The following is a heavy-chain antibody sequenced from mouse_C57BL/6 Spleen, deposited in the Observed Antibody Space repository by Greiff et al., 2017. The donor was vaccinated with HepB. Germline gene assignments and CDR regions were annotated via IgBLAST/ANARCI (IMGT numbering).Heavy chain of an antibody. J-gene: IGHJ2*01. CDR2: ISDGGSYT. CDR3: ARDRTGTNYFDY. CDR1: GFTFSSYA. D-gene: IGHD4-1*01. Sequence: EVQLVESGGGLVKPGGSLKLSCAASGFTFSSYAMSWVRQTPEKRLEWVATISDGGSYTYYPDNVKGRFTISRDNAKNNLYLQMSHLKSEDTAMYYCARDRTGTNYFDYWGQGTTLTVSS. V-gene: IGHV5-4*01.